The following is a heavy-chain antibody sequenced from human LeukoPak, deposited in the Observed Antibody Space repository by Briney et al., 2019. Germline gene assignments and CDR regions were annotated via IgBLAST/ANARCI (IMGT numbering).Heavy chain of an antibody. J-gene: IGHJ4*02. Sequence: GGSLRLSCAASGFTLSDYYMTWIRQAPGKGLEWVSYVSNGGSSSILYADSVKGRFTVFRDYAKNSLYPQMNSLRADDTGVYYCARDKSNKGHDCWGQGTLVTVSS. CDR3: ARDKSNKGHDC. CDR2: VSNGGSSSI. V-gene: IGHV3-11*01. CDR1: GFTLSDYY.